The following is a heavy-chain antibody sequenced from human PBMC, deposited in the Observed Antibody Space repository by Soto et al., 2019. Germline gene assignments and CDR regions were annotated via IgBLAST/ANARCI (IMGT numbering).Heavy chain of an antibody. D-gene: IGHD2-21*02. CDR1: GYTFTNYY. V-gene: IGHV1-46*01. J-gene: IGHJ4*02. CDR3: ARKVTAFDY. CDR2: INPSGGST. Sequence: QVQLVQSGAEVEKPGASVKVSCKASGYTFTNYYIHWMRQAPGQGLEWMGIINPSGGSTNYAQKFQGRVTMTRDTSTRTVYMELSSLRSEDTSVYYCARKVTAFDYWCQVTLVTVSS.